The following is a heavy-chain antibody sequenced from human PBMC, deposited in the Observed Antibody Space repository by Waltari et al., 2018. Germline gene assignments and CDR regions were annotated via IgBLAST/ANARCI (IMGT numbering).Heavy chain of an antibody. CDR1: GFTFSSYW. J-gene: IGHJ3*02. CDR3: ARGAGYCSSTSCYARLLHDAFDI. D-gene: IGHD2-2*01. Sequence: EVQLVESGGGLVQPGGSLRLSCAASGFTFSSYWMSWVRQAPGKGLEWVANIKQDGSEKDYVDAVKGRFTISRDNAKNSLYLQMNSLRAEDTAVYYCARGAGYCSSTSCYARLLHDAFDIWGQGTMVTVSS. CDR2: IKQDGSEK. V-gene: IGHV3-7*01.